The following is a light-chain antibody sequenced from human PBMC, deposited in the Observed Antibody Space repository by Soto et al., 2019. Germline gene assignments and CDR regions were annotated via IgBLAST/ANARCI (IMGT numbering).Light chain of an antibody. CDR1: QGISSY. CDR3: QQTYSPLT. Sequence: AIRMTQSPSSLSASTGGRVTITCRASQGISSYLAWYQQKPGKAPNLLIYTASTLQSGVPSRFSGSGSGTDFTLTISNLQPEDFATYYCQQTYSPLTFGGGTKVDNK. V-gene: IGKV1-8*01. J-gene: IGKJ4*01. CDR2: TAS.